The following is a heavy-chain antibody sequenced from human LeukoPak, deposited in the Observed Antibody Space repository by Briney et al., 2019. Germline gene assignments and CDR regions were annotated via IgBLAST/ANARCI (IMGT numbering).Heavy chain of an antibody. D-gene: IGHD6-6*01. CDR3: SRDLGIEYSSPFDY. V-gene: IGHV3-7*01. Sequence: GGSLRLSCAASGFTFSSYWMSWVRQAPGKGLEWVANIKQDGSEKYYVDSVKGRFTISRDNAKNSLYLLMNSLRAEDTAVYYCSRDLGIEYSSPFDYWGQGTLVTVSS. CDR2: IKQDGSEK. J-gene: IGHJ4*02. CDR1: GFTFSSYW.